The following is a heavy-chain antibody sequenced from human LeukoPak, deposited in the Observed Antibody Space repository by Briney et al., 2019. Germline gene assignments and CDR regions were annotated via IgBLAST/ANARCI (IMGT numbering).Heavy chain of an antibody. CDR1: GGTFSSYA. Sequence: ASVKVSCKASGGTFSSYAISWVRQAPGQGLEWMGGIIPIFGTANYAQKFQGRVTITADESTSTAYMELSSLRSEDTAVYYCARVRDYYDSSGYLDYWGQGTLVTVSS. D-gene: IGHD3-22*01. CDR3: ARVRDYYDSSGYLDY. V-gene: IGHV1-69*13. CDR2: IIPIFGTA. J-gene: IGHJ4*02.